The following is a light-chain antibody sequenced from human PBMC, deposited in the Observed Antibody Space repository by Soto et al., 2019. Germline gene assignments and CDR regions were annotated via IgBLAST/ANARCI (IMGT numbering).Light chain of an antibody. CDR2: DVS. CDR3: AAWDDSLNGLV. J-gene: IGLJ1*01. V-gene: IGLV2-11*01. Sequence: QSALTQPRSVSGSPGQSVTISCTGTSSDIGDYNYVSWYQQHPGKAPKLMIYDVSKWPSGVPDRFSGSKSGTSASLAISGLQSEDEADYYCAAWDDSLNGLVFGTGTKVTVL. CDR1: SSDIGDYNY.